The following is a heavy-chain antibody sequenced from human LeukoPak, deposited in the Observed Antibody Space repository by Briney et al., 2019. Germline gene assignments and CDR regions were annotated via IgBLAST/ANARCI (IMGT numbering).Heavy chain of an antibody. D-gene: IGHD5-18*01. V-gene: IGHV1-69*13. CDR2: IIPIFGTA. CDR3: ARDLSTNTPMPANF. J-gene: IGHJ4*02. CDR1: GGTFSSYA. Sequence: ASVKVSCKASGGTFSSYAITWVRQAPGQGLERMGGIIPIFGTANYAQKFQGRVTITADESTSTAYMELSSLTSEDTAVYYCARDLSTNTPMPANFWGQGTLVTVSS.